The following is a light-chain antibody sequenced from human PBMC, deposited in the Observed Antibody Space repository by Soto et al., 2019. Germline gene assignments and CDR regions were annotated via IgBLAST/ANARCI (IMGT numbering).Light chain of an antibody. CDR1: SSDVGGYDY. CDR2: EVS. V-gene: IGLV2-14*01. J-gene: IGLJ2*01. Sequence: QSALTQPASVSGSPGQSITISCTGTSSDVGGYDYVSWYQQHPGKAPKLMIYEVSNRPSGIPHRFSASKSGNTASLTISGLQAADEADYYCAAWDDSLNGVVFGGGTKLTVL. CDR3: AAWDDSLNGVV.